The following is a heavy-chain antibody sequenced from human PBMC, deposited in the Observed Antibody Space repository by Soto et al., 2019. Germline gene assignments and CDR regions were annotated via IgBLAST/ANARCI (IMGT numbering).Heavy chain of an antibody. CDR1: GFTFCSYT. D-gene: IGHD3-22*01. CDR3: AKDFGYDSGGSYSNAFDI. CDR2: ICGGGLCT. Sequence: TGGALRLSCAASGFTFCSYTPSWVRPAPGKGVGWVSSICGGGLCTYYAESAEGRVSGSRGNFQKTGDLQKRGPRGEDTGVYKSAKDFGYDSGGSYSNAFDIWGQGTMVTVSS. J-gene: IGHJ3*02. V-gene: IGHV3-23*01.